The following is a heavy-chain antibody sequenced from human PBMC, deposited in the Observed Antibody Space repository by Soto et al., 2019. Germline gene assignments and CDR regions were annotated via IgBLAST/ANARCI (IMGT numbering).Heavy chain of an antibody. V-gene: IGHV2-5*02. CDR1: GFSLTRSGVG. J-gene: IGHJ4*02. D-gene: IGHD1-1*01. CDR3: AHRAMKTPSHWNYDY. CDR2: NYWDDTT. Sequence: QITLKESGPTLVKPTQTLTLTCTFSGFSLTRSGVGVGWIRQPPVKALEWLALNYWDDTTHYSPSLRNRRTITKDTSKNQLVLTMTNIDPVDTATYYCAHRAMKTPSHWNYDYWCQGTLGTVSS.